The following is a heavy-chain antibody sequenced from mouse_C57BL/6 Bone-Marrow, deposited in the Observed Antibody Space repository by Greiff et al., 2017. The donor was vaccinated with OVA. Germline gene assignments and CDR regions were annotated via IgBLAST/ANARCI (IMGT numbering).Heavy chain of an antibody. CDR2: IFPGSGST. D-gene: IGHD2-2*01. Sequence: VKLVESGPELVKPGASVKISCKASGYTFTDYYINWVKQRPGQGLEWIGWIFPGSGSTYYNEKFKGKATLTVDKSSSTAYMLLSSLTSEDSAVYFCARYYYGYDEAPYWYFDVWGTGTTVTVSS. J-gene: IGHJ1*03. V-gene: IGHV1-75*01. CDR1: GYTFTDYY. CDR3: ARYYYGYDEAPYWYFDV.